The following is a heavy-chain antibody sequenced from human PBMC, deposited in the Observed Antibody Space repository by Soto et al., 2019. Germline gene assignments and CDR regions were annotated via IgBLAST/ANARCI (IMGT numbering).Heavy chain of an antibody. V-gene: IGHV3-33*01. CDR2: IWYDGSNK. CDR1: GFTFSSYG. D-gene: IGHD3-22*01. J-gene: IGHJ4*02. CDR3: ARDELGDYDSSGYYKY. Sequence: GGSLRLSCAASGFTFSSYGMHWVRQAPGKGLEWVAVIWYDGSNKYYADSVKGRFTISRDNSKNTLYLQMNSLRAEDTAVYYCARDELGDYDSSGYYKYWGQGTLVTVSS.